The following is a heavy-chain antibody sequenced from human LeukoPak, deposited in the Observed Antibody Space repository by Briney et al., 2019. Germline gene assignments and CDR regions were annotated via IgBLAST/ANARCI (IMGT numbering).Heavy chain of an antibody. CDR2: IYYSGST. Sequence: PSETLSLTCTVSGGSISSYYWSWIRQPPGKGLEWIGYIYYSGSTNYNPSLKSRVTISVDTSKNQFSLKLSSVTAADTAVYYCARDGPHSPGPVGDFDYWGQGTLVTVSS. CDR1: GGSISSYY. D-gene: IGHD2-15*01. J-gene: IGHJ4*02. CDR3: ARDGPHSPGPVGDFDY. V-gene: IGHV4-59*12.